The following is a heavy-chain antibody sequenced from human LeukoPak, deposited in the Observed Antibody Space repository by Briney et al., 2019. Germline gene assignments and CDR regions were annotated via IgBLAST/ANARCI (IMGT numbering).Heavy chain of an antibody. CDR2: ISGSGGST. V-gene: IGHV3-23*01. D-gene: IGHD2-15*01. Sequence: GGSLRLSCAASGFTVSSNYMSWVRQAPGKGLEWVSGISGSGGSTYYADSVKGRFTISRDNSKNTLYLQMNSLRVEDTAVYYCARAGGGWYIWDYWGQGTLVTVSS. CDR3: ARAGGGWYIWDY. CDR1: GFTVSSNY. J-gene: IGHJ4*02.